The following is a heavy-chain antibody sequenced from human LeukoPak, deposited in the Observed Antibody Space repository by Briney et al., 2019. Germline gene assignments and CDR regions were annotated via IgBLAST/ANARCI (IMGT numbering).Heavy chain of an antibody. Sequence: GGSLRLSCAASGFTFDDYAMHWVRQAPGKGLEWVSGISWNSGSIGYADSVKGRFTISRDNAKNSLYLQMNSLRAEDTALYYCAKERYCSSTSCYTYFDYWGQGTLVTVSS. V-gene: IGHV3-9*01. CDR1: GFTFDDYA. D-gene: IGHD2-2*02. CDR3: AKERYCSSTSCYTYFDY. CDR2: ISWNSGSI. J-gene: IGHJ4*02.